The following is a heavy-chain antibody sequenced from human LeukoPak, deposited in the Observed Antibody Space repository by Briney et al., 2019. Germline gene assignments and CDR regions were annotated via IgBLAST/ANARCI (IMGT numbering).Heavy chain of an antibody. CDR3: ARGGLYSGYDH. D-gene: IGHD5-12*01. CDR1: GYSISSGYY. CDR2: ISHSGIT. Sequence: SETLSLTCTVSGYSISSGYYWGWIRQPPGKGLEWIGSISHSGITYYNPSLKSRVTISVDTSKNQFSLKLRSVTAADTAVYYCARGGLYSGYDHWGQGTLVTVSS. J-gene: IGHJ5*02. V-gene: IGHV4-38-2*02.